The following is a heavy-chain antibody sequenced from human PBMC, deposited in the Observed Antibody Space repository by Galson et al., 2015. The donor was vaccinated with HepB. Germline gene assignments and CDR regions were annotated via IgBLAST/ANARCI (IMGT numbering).Heavy chain of an antibody. D-gene: IGHD3-22*01. CDR3: AKDQLQYYDSSGFDY. V-gene: IGHV3-9*01. CDR2: ISWNSGSI. CDR1: GFTFDDYA. Sequence: SLRLSCAASGFTFDDYAMHWVRQAPGKGLEWVSGISWNSGSIGYADSVKGRFTISRDNAKNSLYLQMSSLRAEDTALYYCAKDQLQYYDSSGFDYWGQGTLVAVSS. J-gene: IGHJ4*02.